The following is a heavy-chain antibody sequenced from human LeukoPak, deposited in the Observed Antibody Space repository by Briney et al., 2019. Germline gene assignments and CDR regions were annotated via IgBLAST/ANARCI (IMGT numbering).Heavy chain of an antibody. CDR1: GYTFTGYY. CDR3: ARVDTAMVDFDY. V-gene: IGHV1-2*02. CDR2: INPNSGGT. J-gene: IGHJ4*02. D-gene: IGHD5-18*01. Sequence: ASVKVSCKASGYTFTGYYMHWVRQAPGQGREWMGWINPNSGGTNYAQKFEGSVTMTRDTSISTAYMELSRLRSDDTAVYYCARVDTAMVDFDYWGQGTLVTVSS.